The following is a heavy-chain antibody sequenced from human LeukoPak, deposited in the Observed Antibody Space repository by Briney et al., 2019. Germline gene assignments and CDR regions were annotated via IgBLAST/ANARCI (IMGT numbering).Heavy chain of an antibody. CDR2: IYPGDSDT. CDR3: ARQGRSGYASDY. V-gene: IGHV5-51*01. CDR1: GYNFDTSW. Sequence: GESLKISCQGSGYNFDTSWIVCVRQMPGKGLEWMGIIYPGDSDTRYSPSFQGQVTISADKSITTAYLQWSSLKASDTAMYYCARQGRSGYASDYWGQGTLVTVSS. J-gene: IGHJ4*02. D-gene: IGHD5-12*01.